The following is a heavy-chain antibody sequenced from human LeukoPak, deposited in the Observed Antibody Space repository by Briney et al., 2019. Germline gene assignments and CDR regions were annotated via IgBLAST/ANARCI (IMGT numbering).Heavy chain of an antibody. J-gene: IGHJ4*02. D-gene: IGHD4-17*01. CDR1: GFNFSSFE. Sequence: GGSLRLSCTASGFNFSSFEMNWVRQAPGKGLEWVSYIRGRGSIKSYADSVKGRFPISRDNTKSSLYLQMNRLRVEDTAIYYCARALGNLYGDPNIVWGQGTLVPVSS. CDR3: ARALGNLYGDPNIV. V-gene: IGHV3-48*03. CDR2: IRGRGSIK.